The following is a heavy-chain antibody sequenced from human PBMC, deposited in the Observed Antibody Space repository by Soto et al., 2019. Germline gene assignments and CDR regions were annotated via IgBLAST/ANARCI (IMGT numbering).Heavy chain of an antibody. Sequence: GASVKVSCKASGYTFTSYGISWVRQAPGQGLEWMGWISAYNGNTNYAQKLQGRVTMTTDTSTSTAYMELRSLRSDDTAVYYCARDPWFGIHPGWFDPWGQGTLVTVSS. CDR3: ARDPWFGIHPGWFDP. CDR2: ISAYNGNT. V-gene: IGHV1-18*04. CDR1: GYTFTSYG. J-gene: IGHJ5*02. D-gene: IGHD3-10*01.